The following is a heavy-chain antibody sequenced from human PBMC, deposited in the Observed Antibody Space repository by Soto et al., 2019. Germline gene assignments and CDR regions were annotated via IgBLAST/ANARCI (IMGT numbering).Heavy chain of an antibody. CDR1: GGSISSSNW. V-gene: IGHV4-4*02. CDR3: ARDEGRGYSGYDYVSAAGSHGGWFDP. Sequence: SETLSLTCAVSGGSISSSNWWSWVRQPPGKGLEWIGEIYHSGSTNYNPSLKSRVTISVDKSKNQFSLKLSSVTAADTAVYYCARDEGRGYSGYDYVSAAGSHGGWFDPWGQGTLVTVSS. D-gene: IGHD5-12*01. J-gene: IGHJ5*02. CDR2: IYHSGST.